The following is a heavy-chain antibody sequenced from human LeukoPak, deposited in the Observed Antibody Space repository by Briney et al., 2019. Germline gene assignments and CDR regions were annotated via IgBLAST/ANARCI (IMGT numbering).Heavy chain of an antibody. V-gene: IGHV3-21*01. CDR3: ARSGGYGDYAPYYYYYYMDV. CDR2: VSGSGDDT. Sequence: GSLRLSCAASGFTFSSYDMNWVRQAPGKGLEWVSSVSGSGDDTYYADSVKGRFTISRDNAKNSLYLQMNSLRAEDTAVYYCARSGGYGDYAPYYYYYYMDVWGKGTTVTVSS. D-gene: IGHD4-17*01. CDR1: GFTFSSYD. J-gene: IGHJ6*03.